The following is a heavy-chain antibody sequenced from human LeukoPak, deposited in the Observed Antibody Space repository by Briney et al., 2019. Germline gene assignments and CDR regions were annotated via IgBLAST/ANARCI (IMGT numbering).Heavy chain of an antibody. CDR1: GFTFSSYG. V-gene: IGHV3-30*18. CDR2: ISYDGSNK. J-gene: IGHJ4*02. D-gene: IGHD6-19*01. CDR3: AKSGHSSGWYSPLDY. Sequence: GGSLRLSCAASGFTFSSYGMHWVRQAPGKGLEWVAVISYDGSNKYYADSVKGRFTISRDNSKNTLYLQVNSLRAEDTAVYYCAKSGHSSGWYSPLDYWGQGTLVTVSS.